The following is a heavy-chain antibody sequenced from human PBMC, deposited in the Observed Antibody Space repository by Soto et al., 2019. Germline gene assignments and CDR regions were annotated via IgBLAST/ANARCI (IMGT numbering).Heavy chain of an antibody. Sequence: QVHLVQSGAEVKKPGSSVKVSCQASGSTFSSYTVSWVRQAPGQGLEWMGRIIPVLGVTNYAPKFKGRVTITADKSKTTAYMELSSLRSGDTAVYYCARRRYCGADCYSKYYYGMDVLGQGTTVTVSS. CDR2: IIPVLGVT. CDR1: GSTFSSYT. V-gene: IGHV1-69*02. D-gene: IGHD2-21*02. J-gene: IGHJ6*02. CDR3: ARRRYCGADCYSKYYYGMDV.